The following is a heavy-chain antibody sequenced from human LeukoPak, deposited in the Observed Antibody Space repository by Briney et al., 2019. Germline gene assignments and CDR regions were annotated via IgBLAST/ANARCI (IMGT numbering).Heavy chain of an antibody. CDR2: IYHSGST. D-gene: IGHD3-10*01. CDR1: GGSISSDGYY. Sequence: PSETLSLTCTVSGGSISSDGYYWSWIRQPPGKGLEWIGYIYHSGSTYYNPSLKSRVTISVDRSKNQFSLKLSSVTAADTAVYYCASTYGGGSNWGQGTLVTVSS. CDR3: ASTYGGGSN. V-gene: IGHV4-30-2*01. J-gene: IGHJ4*02.